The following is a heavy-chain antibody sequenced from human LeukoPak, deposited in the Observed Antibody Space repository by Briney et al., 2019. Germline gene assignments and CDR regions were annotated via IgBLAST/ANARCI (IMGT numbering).Heavy chain of an antibody. CDR3: AKRRIDSSGYYPEYFDY. CDR1: GFTFSSYA. D-gene: IGHD3-22*01. V-gene: IGHV3-23*01. J-gene: IGHJ4*02. CDR2: ISGSGGTT. Sequence: GGSLRLSCAASGFTFSSYAMSWVRQAPGKGLERVSAISGSGGTTYYADSVKGRFTISRDNSKNTLYLQMNSLRAEDTAVYYCAKRRIDSSGYYPEYFDYWGQGTLVTVSS.